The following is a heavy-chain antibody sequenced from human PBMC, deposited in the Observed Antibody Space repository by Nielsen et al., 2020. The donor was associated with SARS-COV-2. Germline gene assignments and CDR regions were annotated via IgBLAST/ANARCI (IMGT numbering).Heavy chain of an antibody. CDR2: IYYSGST. CDR1: GGSISSYY. V-gene: IGHV4-59*01. D-gene: IGHD3-3*01. Sequence: SETLSLTCTVSGGSISSYYWSWIRQPPGKGLEWIGYIYYSGSTNYNPSLKSRATISVDTSKNQFSLKLSSVTAADTAVYYCARGPPPPITIFGVVSNNHYYYYMDVWGKGTTVTVSS. CDR3: ARGPPPPITIFGVVSNNHYYYYMDV. J-gene: IGHJ6*03.